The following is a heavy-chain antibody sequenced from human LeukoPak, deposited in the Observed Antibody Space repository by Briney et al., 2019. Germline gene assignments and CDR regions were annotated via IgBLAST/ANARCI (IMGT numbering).Heavy chain of an antibody. CDR1: GYTFTNYE. J-gene: IGHJ5*02. D-gene: IGHD6-13*01. CDR2: MNPSSGNT. V-gene: IGHV1-8*01. CDR3: ARGHSSSWYAPGLQGFDP. Sequence: ASVKVSCKASGYTFTNYEINWVRQGTGQGLEWLGWMNPSSGNTGYAQKFQGRVTMTRDTSISTAYMELSSLRSEDTAVYYCARGHSSSWYAPGLQGFDPWGQGTLVTVSS.